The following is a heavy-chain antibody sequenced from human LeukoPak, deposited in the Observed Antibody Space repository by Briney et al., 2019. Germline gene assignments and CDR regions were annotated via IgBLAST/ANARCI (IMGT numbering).Heavy chain of an antibody. CDR3: VRSSASSGPNCFDP. Sequence: GSLRLSFSASGFTFSTYAMHWVRPAPGKGVEYVSAISSDGDSTYNTDSVKGRFTISRDNSKNTLYLQMSSPRTEDTAVYYCVRSSASSGPNCFDPWGQGTLVTVSS. CDR2: ISSDGDST. CDR1: GFTFSTYA. V-gene: IGHV3-64D*09. D-gene: IGHD3-10*01. J-gene: IGHJ5*02.